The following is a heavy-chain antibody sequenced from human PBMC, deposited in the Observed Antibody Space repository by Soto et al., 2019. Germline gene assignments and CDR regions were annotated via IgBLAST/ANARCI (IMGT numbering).Heavy chain of an antibody. CDR2: IIPIFGTA. V-gene: IGHV1-69*01. CDR3: ARGRYSSGWSIPDAFDI. CDR1: GGTFSSYA. J-gene: IGHJ3*02. D-gene: IGHD6-19*01. Sequence: QVQLVQSGAEVKKPGSSVKVSCKASGGTFSSYAISWVRQAPGQGLEWMGGIIPIFGTAIYAQKFQGRVTITADESTSTAYMELSSLRSEDTAVYYCARGRYSSGWSIPDAFDIWGQGTMVTVSS.